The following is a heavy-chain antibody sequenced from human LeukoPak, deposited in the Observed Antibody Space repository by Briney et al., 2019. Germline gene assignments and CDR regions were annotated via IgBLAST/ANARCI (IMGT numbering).Heavy chain of an antibody. Sequence: VQPGGSLRLSCAASGFTFSSYEMNWVRQAPGKGLEWVSYISSSGSTIYYADSVKGRFTISRDNAKNSLYLQMNSLRAEDTAVYYCARGHDIVATISHFDYWGRGTLVTVSS. CDR1: GFTFSSYE. J-gene: IGHJ4*02. CDR3: ARGHDIVATISHFDY. CDR2: ISSSGSTI. V-gene: IGHV3-48*03. D-gene: IGHD5-12*01.